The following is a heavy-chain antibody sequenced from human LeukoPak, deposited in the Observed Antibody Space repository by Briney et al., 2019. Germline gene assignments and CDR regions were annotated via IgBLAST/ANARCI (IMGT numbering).Heavy chain of an antibody. J-gene: IGHJ4*02. CDR2: INPNSGGT. D-gene: IGHD3-10*01. CDR3: ARVRYYYGSGSIDY. V-gene: IGHV1-2*02. CDR1: GYTFTGYY. Sequence: ASVKVSYKASGYTFTGYYMHWVRQAPGQGLEWMGWINPNSGGTNYAQKFQGRVTMTRDTSISTAYMELSRLRSDDTAVYYCARVRYYYGSGSIDYWGQGTLVTVSS.